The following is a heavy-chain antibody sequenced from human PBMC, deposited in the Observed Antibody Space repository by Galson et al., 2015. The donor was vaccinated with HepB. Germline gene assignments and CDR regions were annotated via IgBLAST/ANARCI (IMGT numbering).Heavy chain of an antibody. CDR2: ISYDGSNK. Sequence: SLRLSCAASGFTFSSYGMHWVRQAPGKGLEWVAVISYDGSNKYYADSVKGRFTISRDNSKNTLYLQMNSLRAEDTAVYYCAKATPAQWLVRGYYYYGMDVWGQGTMVTVSS. V-gene: IGHV3-30*18. D-gene: IGHD6-19*01. CDR3: AKATPAQWLVRGYYYYGMDV. J-gene: IGHJ6*02. CDR1: GFTFSSYG.